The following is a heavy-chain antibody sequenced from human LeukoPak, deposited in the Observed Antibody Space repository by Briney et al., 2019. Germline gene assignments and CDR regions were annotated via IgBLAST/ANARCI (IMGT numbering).Heavy chain of an antibody. V-gene: IGHV4-34*01. CDR1: GVSFYGYH. J-gene: IGHJ4*02. CDR3: ARDPTTEVDVPYYFDF. Sequence: SETLSLTCAVYGVSFYGYHWSWIRQSPDKGLEWIGEINDRGHTNYNPSLKSRVTISADTSRKQFSLKLTSVTAADTAVYYCARDPTTEVDVPYYFDFWGQGTLVAVSS. D-gene: IGHD1-14*01. CDR2: INDRGHT.